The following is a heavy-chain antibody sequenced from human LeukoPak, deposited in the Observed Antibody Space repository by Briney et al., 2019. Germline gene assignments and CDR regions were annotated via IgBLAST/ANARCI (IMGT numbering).Heavy chain of an antibody. V-gene: IGHV3-7*05. J-gene: IGHJ3*02. CDR3: ARYCGGDCYSPHDAFDM. CDR2: KKVDGSVM. CDR1: GLTFSRHW. Sequence: GRTLRLSSVPSGLTFSRHWMTWVRQAPGKGGERVANKKVDGSVMSYVDSVKGRISISRDNDKNALYLQMNSLRADDTAVYYCARYCGGDCYSPHDAFDMWGQGTIVIVSS. D-gene: IGHD2-21*02.